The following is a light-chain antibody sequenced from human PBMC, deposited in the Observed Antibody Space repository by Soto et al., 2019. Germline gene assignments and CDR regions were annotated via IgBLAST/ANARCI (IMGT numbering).Light chain of an antibody. V-gene: IGKV3-15*01. CDR1: QSVYSN. Sequence: EIVMTQSPATLSLSPGERATLSCRASQSVYSNLAWYQQKPGQTPRLLIYESSTRATGIPARFSGGGSGTEFTLTISSLQSEDFDDYFCQQYQSWPLTFGGGTKVEIK. CDR3: QQYQSWPLT. CDR2: ESS. J-gene: IGKJ4*01.